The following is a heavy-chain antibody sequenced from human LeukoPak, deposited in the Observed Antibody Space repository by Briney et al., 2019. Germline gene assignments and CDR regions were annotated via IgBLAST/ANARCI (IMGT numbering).Heavy chain of an antibody. CDR2: IYYSGST. D-gene: IGHD1-20*01. V-gene: IGHV4-59*08. Sequence: KPSETLSFTCTVSGGSISSYYWSWIRQPPGKGLEWIGYIYYSGSTDYGPSLKSRVTISVDTSKNQFSLKLSSATAADTAVYYCAATRYNWNDPGYYFDYWGQGTLVTVSS. CDR3: AATRYNWNDPGYYFDY. CDR1: GGSISSYY. J-gene: IGHJ4*02.